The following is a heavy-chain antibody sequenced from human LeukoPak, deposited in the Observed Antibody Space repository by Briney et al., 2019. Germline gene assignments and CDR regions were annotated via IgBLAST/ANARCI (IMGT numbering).Heavy chain of an antibody. D-gene: IGHD5-18*01. J-gene: IGHJ4*02. CDR1: GGSIINSNYS. CDR3: MRHEEEDGYDAKPFDF. CDR2: IYYRGNT. V-gene: IGHV4-39*01. Sequence: SETLSLTCTVSGGSIINSNYSWGWVRQPPGKGREWIGIIYYRGNTFYTPSLESRVTISVDTSKNQFSRRLRSVTAAETSVYFCMRHEEEDGYDAKPFDFWGQGTQVTVSS.